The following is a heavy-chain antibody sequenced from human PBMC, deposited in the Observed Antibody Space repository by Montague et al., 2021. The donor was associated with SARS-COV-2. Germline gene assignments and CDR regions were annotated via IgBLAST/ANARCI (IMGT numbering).Heavy chain of an antibody. Sequence: SETLSLTCTVSGDSVSNDSYYWGWMRQSPGKGREWIGSIYFLGNTYYSPSLKSRVTMSVDTSKNQLSLRLPSVTASDTAIYYCARSAMSRGVFTSWFAPWGQGTLVTVSS. CDR2: IYFLGNT. V-gene: IGHV4-39*01. CDR3: ARSAMSRGVFTSWFAP. D-gene: IGHD3-10*01. J-gene: IGHJ5*02. CDR1: GDSVSNDSYY.